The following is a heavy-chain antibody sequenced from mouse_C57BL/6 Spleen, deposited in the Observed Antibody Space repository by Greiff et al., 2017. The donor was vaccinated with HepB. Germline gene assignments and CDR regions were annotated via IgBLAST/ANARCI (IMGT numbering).Heavy chain of an antibody. Sequence: VQRVESGAELVRPGTSVKVSCKASGYAFTNYLIEWVKQRPGQGLEWIGVINPGSGGTNYNEKFKGKATLTADKSSSTAYMQLSSLTSEDSAVYFCARLGGHYFDYWGQGTTLTVSS. CDR2: INPGSGGT. D-gene: IGHD3-3*01. J-gene: IGHJ2*01. CDR1: GYAFTNYL. V-gene: IGHV1-54*01. CDR3: ARLGGHYFDY.